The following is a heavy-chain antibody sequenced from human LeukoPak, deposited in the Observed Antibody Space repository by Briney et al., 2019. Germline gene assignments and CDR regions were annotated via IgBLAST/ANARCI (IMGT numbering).Heavy chain of an antibody. J-gene: IGHJ5*02. Sequence: PGRSLRLSCAASEFTFSSYAMHWVRQAPGKGLEWVAVISYDGSNKYYADSVKGRFTISRDNSKNTLYLQMNSLRAEDTAVYYCAKSADGSGSTKFDPWGQGTLVTVSS. CDR3: AKSADGSGSTKFDP. V-gene: IGHV3-30*18. CDR1: EFTFSSYA. CDR2: ISYDGSNK. D-gene: IGHD3-10*01.